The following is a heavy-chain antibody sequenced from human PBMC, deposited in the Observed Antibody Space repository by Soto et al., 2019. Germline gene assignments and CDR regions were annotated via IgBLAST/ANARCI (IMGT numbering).Heavy chain of an antibody. CDR2: IYYSGST. V-gene: IGHV4-59*12. D-gene: IGHD6-19*01. J-gene: IGHJ5*02. CDR3: ARDSPGAVAGTNNWFDP. CDR1: GDSISSSY. Sequence: NPSETLSLTCTVSGDSISSSYWSWIRQPPGKGLECIGYIYYSGSTNYNPSLKSRVTISVDTSKNQFSLKLSSVTAADTAVYYCARDSPGAVAGTNNWFDPWGQGTLVTVSS.